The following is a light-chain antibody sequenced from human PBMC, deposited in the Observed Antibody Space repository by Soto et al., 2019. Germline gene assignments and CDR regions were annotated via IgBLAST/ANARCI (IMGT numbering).Light chain of an antibody. V-gene: IGLV4-69*01. Sequence: QSVLTQSPSASASLGASVKLTCTLSSRHNSYAIAWHQQQQQKGHRYLMKVNSDGNHRKGDGIPGRFSCSSAGAERYLTFSSLQSEDEDDYCCQTWSTGTRVFGGGTQLTVL. J-gene: IGLJ3*02. CDR3: QTWSTGTRV. CDR1: SRHNSYA. CDR2: VNSDGNH.